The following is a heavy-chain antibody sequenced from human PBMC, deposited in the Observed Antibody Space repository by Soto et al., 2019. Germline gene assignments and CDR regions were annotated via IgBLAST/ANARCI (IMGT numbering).Heavy chain of an antibody. J-gene: IGHJ6*02. CDR1: GGSISSSNW. CDR2: IYHSGST. D-gene: IGHD3-22*01. V-gene: IGHV4-4*02. CDR3: GCWFDYYDSSGYSSALDV. Sequence: QVQLQESGPGLVKPSGTLSLTCAVSGGSISSSNWWSWVRQPPGKGLEWIGEIYHSGSTNYNPSLKNRVTISVDKSKNPFSLKLISVTAADMAVYYCGCWFDYYDSSGYSSALDVWGQGTTVTVSS.